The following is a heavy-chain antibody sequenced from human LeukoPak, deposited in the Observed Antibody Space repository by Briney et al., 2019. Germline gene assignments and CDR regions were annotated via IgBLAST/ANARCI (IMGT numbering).Heavy chain of an antibody. CDR3: AKFTFGGVIVNSGYFDY. V-gene: IGHV3-23*01. CDR2: ISGSGGST. CDR1: GFTVSSNY. J-gene: IGHJ4*02. Sequence: GGSLRLSCAASGFTVSSNYMSWVRQAPGKGLEWVSAISGSGGSTYYADSVKGRFTISRDNSKNTLYLQMNSLRAEDTAVYYCAKFTFGGVIVNSGYFDYWGQGTLVTVSS. D-gene: IGHD3-16*02.